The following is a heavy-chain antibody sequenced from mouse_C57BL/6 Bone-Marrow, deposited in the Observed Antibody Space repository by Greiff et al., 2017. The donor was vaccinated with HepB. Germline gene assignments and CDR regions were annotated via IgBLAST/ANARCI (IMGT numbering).Heavy chain of an antibody. J-gene: IGHJ4*01. CDR2: IYPRSGNT. V-gene: IGHV1-81*01. CDR3: ACWDGYAMDY. Sequence: VQLQQSGAELARPGASVKLSCKASGYTFTSYGISWVKQRTGQGLEWIGEIYPRSGNTYYNEKFKGKATLTADKSSSTAYMELRSLTSEDSAVYFCACWDGYAMDYWGQGTSVTVSS. D-gene: IGHD4-1*01. CDR1: GYTFTSYG.